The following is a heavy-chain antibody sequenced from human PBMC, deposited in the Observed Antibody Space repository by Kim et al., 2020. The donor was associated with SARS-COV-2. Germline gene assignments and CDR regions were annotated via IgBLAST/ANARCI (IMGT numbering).Heavy chain of an antibody. CDR1: GFTFSSYG. D-gene: IGHD2-2*01. V-gene: IGHV3-30*18. Sequence: GGSLRLSCAASGFTFSSYGMHWVRQAPGKGLEWVAVISYDGSNKYYADSVKGRFTISRDNSKNTLYLQMNSLRAEDTAVYYCANIVVVPAASLSGMDVWGKGTTVTVSS. CDR2: ISYDGSNK. J-gene: IGHJ6*04. CDR3: ANIVVVPAASLSGMDV.